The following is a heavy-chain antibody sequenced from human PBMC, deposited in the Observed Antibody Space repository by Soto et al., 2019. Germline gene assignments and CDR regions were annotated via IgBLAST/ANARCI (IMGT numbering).Heavy chain of an antibody. CDR3: AKALGRYYYDSSGFDY. Sequence: GGSLRLSCAASGFTFSSYAMSWVRQAPGKGLEWVSAISGSGGSTYYADSVKGRFTISRDNSKNTLYLQMNSLRAEDTAVYYCAKALGRYYYDSSGFDYWGQGTLVTVS. D-gene: IGHD3-22*01. CDR2: ISGSGGST. V-gene: IGHV3-23*01. J-gene: IGHJ4*02. CDR1: GFTFSSYA.